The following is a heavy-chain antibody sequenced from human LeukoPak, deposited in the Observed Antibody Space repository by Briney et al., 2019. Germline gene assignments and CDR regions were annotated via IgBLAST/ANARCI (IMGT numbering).Heavy chain of an antibody. D-gene: IGHD6-19*01. J-gene: IGHJ5*02. CDR1: GGSISSYY. Sequence: SETLSLTCTVSGGSISSYYWSWIRQPPGKGLEWIGYIHYSGSTNYNPSLKSRVTMSVDTSKNQFSLKLSSVTAADTAVYYCARDGPKQWLVLGGLNWFDPWGQGTLVTVSS. V-gene: IGHV4-59*12. CDR2: IHYSGST. CDR3: ARDGPKQWLVLGGLNWFDP.